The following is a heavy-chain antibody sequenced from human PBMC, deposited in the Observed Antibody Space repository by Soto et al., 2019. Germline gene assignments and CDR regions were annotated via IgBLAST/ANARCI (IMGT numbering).Heavy chain of an antibody. V-gene: IGHV1-69*13. D-gene: IGHD6-13*01. Sequence: ASVKVSCKASGGTFSSYAISWVRQAPGQGLEWMGGIIPIFGTANYAQKFQGRVTITADESTSTAYMELSSLRSEDTAVYYCARSPAGYPTTPTVSQFHYWGQATLVTVSS. CDR2: IIPIFGTA. CDR1: GGTFSSYA. J-gene: IGHJ4*02. CDR3: ARSPAGYPTTPTVSQFHY.